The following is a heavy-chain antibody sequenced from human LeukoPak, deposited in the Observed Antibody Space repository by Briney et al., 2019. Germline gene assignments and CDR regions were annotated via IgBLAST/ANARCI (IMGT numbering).Heavy chain of an antibody. CDR3: ARGIAAAGHYYFDY. J-gene: IGHJ4*02. CDR1: GGSISSGDYY. D-gene: IGHD6-13*01. Sequence: SETLSLTCTVSGGSISSGDYYWSWIRQPPGKGLEWIGYIYYSGSTYYNPSLKSRVTISVDTSKNQFSLKLSSVTAADTAVYYCARGIAAAGHYYFDYWGQGTLVTVSS. V-gene: IGHV4-30-4*01. CDR2: IYYSGST.